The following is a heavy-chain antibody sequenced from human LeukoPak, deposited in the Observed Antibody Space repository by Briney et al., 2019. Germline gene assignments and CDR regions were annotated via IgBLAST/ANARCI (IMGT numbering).Heavy chain of an antibody. CDR1: GGSISSHF. CDR3: ARDRPQCHDFDT. D-gene: IGHD6-6*01. Sequence: PSETLSLTCTVSGGSISSHFWSWIRQPPGKGLEWIGYINYSGSTNYNPSLKSRVTISVDTSKNQFSLKLSSVTAADTAVYYCARDRPQCHDFDTWGQGAMVTVSS. CDR2: INYSGST. J-gene: IGHJ3*02. V-gene: IGHV4-59*11.